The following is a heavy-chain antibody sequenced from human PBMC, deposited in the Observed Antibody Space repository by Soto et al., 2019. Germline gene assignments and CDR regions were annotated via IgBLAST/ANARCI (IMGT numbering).Heavy chain of an antibody. Sequence: SQTLSLTCTVSGGSISSYYWSWIRQPPGKGLEWIGDIYYSGSTNYNPSLKSRVAISVDTSKNRFSLKVSSVTAADTAVYYCAGSWPRITTLLAPSGQGTLVIVSS. J-gene: IGHJ5*02. CDR3: AGSWPRITTLLAP. D-gene: IGHD3-3*01. CDR2: IYYSGST. V-gene: IGHV4-59*01. CDR1: GGSISSYY.